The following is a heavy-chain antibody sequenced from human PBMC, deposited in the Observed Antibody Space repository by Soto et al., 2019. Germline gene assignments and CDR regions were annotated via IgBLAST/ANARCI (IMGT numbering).Heavy chain of an antibody. V-gene: IGHV3-53*01. CDR1: GFTVNTNY. CDR3: VRGPLPYGHGDF. CDR2: LYDNGLT. J-gene: IGHJ4*02. Sequence: EVQLVESGGGLIQPGGSLRLSCSASGFTVNTNYMTWVRQAPGKGLDWVSLLYDNGLTYYTDSVKGRFTISRDISMNTLYLQMNSLRAEDTAVYFCVRGPLPYGHGDFWGQGIRVTVSS. D-gene: IGHD4-17*01.